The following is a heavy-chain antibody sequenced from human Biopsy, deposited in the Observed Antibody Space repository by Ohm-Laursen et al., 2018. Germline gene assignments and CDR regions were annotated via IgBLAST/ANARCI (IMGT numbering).Heavy chain of an antibody. CDR2: LNPVSGNS. CDR3: GRAVRNQLLTDP. D-gene: IGHD1-7*01. J-gene: IGHJ5*02. V-gene: IGHV1-8*01. CDR1: GYTFTSYD. Sequence: SVKVSCKSSGYTFTSYDIPWVRQASGQGPEWIGWLNPVSGNSNFGQKFRGRVTVTSDTSISTAYMELSGLTSDDTATYYCGRAVRNQLLTDPWGQGTLVTVTS.